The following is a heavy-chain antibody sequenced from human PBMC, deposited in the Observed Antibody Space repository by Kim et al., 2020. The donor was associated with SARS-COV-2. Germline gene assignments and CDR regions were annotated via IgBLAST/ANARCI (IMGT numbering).Heavy chain of an antibody. CDR1: GFTFSGSA. D-gene: IGHD6-19*01. CDR2: IRSKANSYAT. Sequence: GGSLRLSCAASGFTFSGSAMHWVRQASGKGLEWVGRIRSKANSYATAYAASVKGRFTISRDDSKNTAYLQMNSLKTEDTAVYYCWAVAGSSRGYWGQGTLVTVSS. CDR3: WAVAGSSRGY. J-gene: IGHJ4*02. V-gene: IGHV3-73*01.